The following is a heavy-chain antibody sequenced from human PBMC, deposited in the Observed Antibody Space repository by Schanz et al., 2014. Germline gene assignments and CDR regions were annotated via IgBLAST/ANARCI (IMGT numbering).Heavy chain of an antibody. CDR3: ARDRWNYEGGIFDI. J-gene: IGHJ3*02. CDR2: FMPFLGIT. Sequence: QVQLVQSGAEVKKPGSSVKVSCTATGDTFDNFGISWVRQAPGQGPEWIGKFMPFLGITNLAQKFQDRVTMPADKATSTAYMELSGLRSEDTAMYYCARDRWNYEGGIFDIWGQGPMVTVSS. CDR1: GDTFDNFG. V-gene: IGHV1-69*04. D-gene: IGHD1-7*01.